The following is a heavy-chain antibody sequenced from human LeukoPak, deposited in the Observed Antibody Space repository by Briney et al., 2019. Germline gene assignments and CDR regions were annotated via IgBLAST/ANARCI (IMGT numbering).Heavy chain of an antibody. J-gene: IGHJ5*02. V-gene: IGHV1-2*02. D-gene: IGHD2-15*01. CDR2: INPNSGGT. CDR1: GYTFTGYY. Sequence: WASVKVSCKASGYTFTGYYIHWVRQASGQGLEWMGWINPNSGGTNYAQKFQGRVAMARDTSISTAYMELSSLTSDDTAVYYCAREVVVAATPGWFDPWGQGTLVTVSS. CDR3: AREVVVAATPGWFDP.